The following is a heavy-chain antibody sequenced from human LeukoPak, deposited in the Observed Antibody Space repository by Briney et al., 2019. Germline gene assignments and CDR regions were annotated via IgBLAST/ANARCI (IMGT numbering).Heavy chain of an antibody. CDR3: ARGGNSGTLGDY. CDR2: ISGSGGST. CDR1: GFTFGSYA. J-gene: IGHJ4*02. Sequence: PGGSLRLSCAASGFTFGSYAMSWVRQAPGKGLEWVSAISGSGGSTYYADSVKGRFTISRDNSKNTLYLQMNSLRAEDTAVYYCARGGNSGTLGDYWGQGTLVTVSS. V-gene: IGHV3-23*01. D-gene: IGHD4-23*01.